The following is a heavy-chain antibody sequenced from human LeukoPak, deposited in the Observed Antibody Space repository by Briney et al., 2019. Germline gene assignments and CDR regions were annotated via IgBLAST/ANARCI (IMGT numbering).Heavy chain of an antibody. D-gene: IGHD6-19*01. Sequence: SETLSLTCTVSGGSISSYYWSWIRQPAGKGLEWIGRIYTSGSTNYNPSLKSRVTMSVDTSKNQFSLKLSFVTAADTAVYYCARGEQWLNWFDPWGQGTLVTVSS. CDR1: GGSISSYY. J-gene: IGHJ5*02. V-gene: IGHV4-4*07. CDR2: IYTSGST. CDR3: ARGEQWLNWFDP.